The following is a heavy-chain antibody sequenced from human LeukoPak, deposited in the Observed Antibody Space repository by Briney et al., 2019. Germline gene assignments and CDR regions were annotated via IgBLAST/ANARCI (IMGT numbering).Heavy chain of an antibody. V-gene: IGHV4-59*01. J-gene: IGHJ4*02. CDR2: IYYSGST. CDR1: GGSISSYY. D-gene: IGHD3-10*01. Sequence: SETLFLTCTVSGGSISSYYWSWIRQPPGKGLEWIGYIYYSGSTNYNPSLKSRVTISVDTSKNQFSLKLSSVTAADTAVYYCARVPMVRGVITVDYWGQGTLVTVSS. CDR3: ARVPMVRGVITVDY.